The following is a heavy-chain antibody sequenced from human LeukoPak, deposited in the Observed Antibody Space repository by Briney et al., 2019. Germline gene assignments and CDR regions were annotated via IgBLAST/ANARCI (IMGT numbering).Heavy chain of an antibody. CDR2: INPNSGGT. Sequence: ASVKVSCKASGYTFTGYYMHWVRQAPGQGLEWMGWINPNSGGTNYAQKFQGRVTMTRDTSISTAYMELSRLRSEDTAVYYCARVPYYYDSSGYSGYFDYWGQGTLVTVSS. CDR1: GYTFTGYY. D-gene: IGHD3-22*01. CDR3: ARVPYYYDSSGYSGYFDY. V-gene: IGHV1-2*02. J-gene: IGHJ4*02.